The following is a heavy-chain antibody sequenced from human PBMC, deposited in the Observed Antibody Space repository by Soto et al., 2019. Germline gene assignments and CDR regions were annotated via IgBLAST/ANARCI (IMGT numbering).Heavy chain of an antibody. Sequence: SETLSLTCTVSGGSISSSSYYWGWIRQPPGKGLEWIGSIYYSGSTYYNPSLKSRVTISVDTSKNQFSLKLSSVTAADTAVYYFARRLYYYGSGRRDWFDPWGQGTLVTVSS. CDR1: GGSISSSSYY. CDR2: IYYSGST. CDR3: ARRLYYYGSGRRDWFDP. J-gene: IGHJ5*02. D-gene: IGHD3-10*01. V-gene: IGHV4-39*01.